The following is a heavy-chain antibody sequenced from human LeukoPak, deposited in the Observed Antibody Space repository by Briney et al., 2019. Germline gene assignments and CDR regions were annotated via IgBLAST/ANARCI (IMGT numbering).Heavy chain of an antibody. CDR1: GGSISSGGYY. Sequence: SETLSLTCTVSGGSISSGGYYWSWIRQPPGKGLEWIGYIYHSGSTYHNPSLKSRVTISVDRSKNQFSLKLSSVTAADTAVYYCARVSWTPPYYFDYWGQGTLVTVSS. V-gene: IGHV4-30-2*01. J-gene: IGHJ4*02. D-gene: IGHD2-15*01. CDR3: ARVSWTPPYYFDY. CDR2: IYHSGST.